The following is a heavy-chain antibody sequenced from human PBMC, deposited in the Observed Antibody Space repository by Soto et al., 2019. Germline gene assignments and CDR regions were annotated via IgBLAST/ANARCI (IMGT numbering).Heavy chain of an antibody. D-gene: IGHD6-6*01. V-gene: IGHV1-69*05. CDR3: AKAYSSSSLQFDY. Sequence: QVQLVQSGAEVKKPGSSVKVSCKASGGTFRSYAISWVRQAPGQGLEWMGGIIPISGTANYAQKFQGRVTIPXDXFTSTAYMELSSLRSEDTAVYYCAKAYSSSSLQFDYWGQGTLVTVSS. CDR1: GGTFRSYA. J-gene: IGHJ4*02. CDR2: IIPISGTA.